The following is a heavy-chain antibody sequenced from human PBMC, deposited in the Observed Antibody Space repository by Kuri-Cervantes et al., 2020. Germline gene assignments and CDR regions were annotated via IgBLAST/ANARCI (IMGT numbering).Heavy chain of an antibody. D-gene: IGHD3-3*01. V-gene: IGHV3-30-3*01. CDR2: ISYDGSNK. CDR1: GFTFSSYA. J-gene: IGHJ6*02. Sequence: GESLKISCAASGFTFSSYAMHWVRQAPGKGLEWVAVISYDGSNKYYADSVKGRLTISRDNSKNTLYLQMNSLRAEDTAVYYCAREQALRFLEWLLPTDYLHTTYYGMDVWGQGTTVTVSS. CDR3: AREQALRFLEWLLPTDYLHTTYYGMDV.